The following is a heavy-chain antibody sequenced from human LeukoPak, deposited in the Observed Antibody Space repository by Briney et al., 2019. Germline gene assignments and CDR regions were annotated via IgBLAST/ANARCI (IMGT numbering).Heavy chain of an antibody. V-gene: IGHV3-48*02. D-gene: IGHD3-22*01. CDR1: GLTFSSYS. J-gene: IGHJ4*02. CDR3: ARDSQRYYYDSSGFDY. Sequence: GGSLRLSCAASGLTFSSYSMNWVRQAPGKGLEWVSYISSSSSTIYYADSVKGRFTISRDNAKNSLYLQMNSLRDEDTAVYYCARDSQRYYYDSSGFDYWGQGTLVTVSS. CDR2: ISSSSSTI.